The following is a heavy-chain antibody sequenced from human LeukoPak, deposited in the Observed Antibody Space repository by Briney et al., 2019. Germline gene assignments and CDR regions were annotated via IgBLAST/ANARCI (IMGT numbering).Heavy chain of an antibody. CDR2: INPNSGGT. V-gene: IGHV1-2*02. CDR1: VYTFTPYD. J-gene: IGHJ6*03. CDR3: ARDAHYYYYYMDV. Sequence: GTSLRLSSTPAVYTFTPYDMHWVRRAPGQGLEGRGWINPNSGGTNYAQKFQGRVTMTRDTSISTAYMELSRLRSDDTAVYYCARDAHYYYYYMDVWGKGTTVTVSS.